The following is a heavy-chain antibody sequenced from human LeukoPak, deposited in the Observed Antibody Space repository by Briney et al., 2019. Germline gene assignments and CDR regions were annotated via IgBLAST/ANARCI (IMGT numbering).Heavy chain of an antibody. CDR1: GFTFSDYY. CDR3: ARVDRYCSGGSCYDNYYFDY. CDR2: XXXXXSYT. Sequence: GGSLRLSCAASGFTFSDYYMSWIRQAPGKGLEXXXXXXXXXSYTNYADSVKGRFTXSRDNAKNSLYLQMNSLRAEDTAVYYCARVDRYCSGGSCYDNYYFDYWGQGTLVTVSS. J-gene: IGHJ4*02. V-gene: IGHV3-11*05. D-gene: IGHD2-15*01.